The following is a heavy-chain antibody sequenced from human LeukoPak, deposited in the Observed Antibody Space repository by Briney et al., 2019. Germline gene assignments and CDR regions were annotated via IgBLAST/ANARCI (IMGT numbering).Heavy chain of an antibody. CDR2: LSYDESNK. J-gene: IGHJ4*02. CDR3: AKWGAAAGFDY. V-gene: IGHV3-30*18. CDR1: GFTFSSYA. Sequence: GGSLRLSCAASGFTFSSYAMSWVRQAPGKGLEWVAVLSYDESNKYSADSVKGRFTISRDNSKNTLYLQMNSLRAEDTAVYYCAKWGAAAGFDYWGQGTLVTVSS. D-gene: IGHD6-13*01.